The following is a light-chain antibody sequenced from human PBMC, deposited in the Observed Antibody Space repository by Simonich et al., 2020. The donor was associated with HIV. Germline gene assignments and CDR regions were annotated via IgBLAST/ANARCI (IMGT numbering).Light chain of an antibody. CDR1: QSVLHSSNNKNY. J-gene: IGKJ3*01. V-gene: IGKV4-1*01. Sequence: DIVMTQSPDSLAVSLGERATINCKSSQSVLHSSNNKNYLAWYQQRPGQPPKLIIYWAPTRESGVPDRFSGSGSGTDFTLTISSLQAEDVAVYYCQQYYTTPLTFGPGTKVDIK. CDR3: QQYYTTPLT. CDR2: WAP.